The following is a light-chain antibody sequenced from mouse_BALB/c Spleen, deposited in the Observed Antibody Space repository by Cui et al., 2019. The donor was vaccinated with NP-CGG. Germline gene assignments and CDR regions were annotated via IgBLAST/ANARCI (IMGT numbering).Light chain of an antibody. J-gene: IGLJ1*01. CDR3: ALWYSNHWV. V-gene: IGLV1*01. CDR1: TGPVTTNNY. CDR2: GTN. Sequence: QAVVTQESVLTTSPGETVTLTCRSSTGPVTTNNYANWVQEKPDHLFTGLIGGTNNRAPGVPARFSGSLIGDKAALTITGAQTEDEAIYFCALWYSNHWVFGGGTKLTVL.